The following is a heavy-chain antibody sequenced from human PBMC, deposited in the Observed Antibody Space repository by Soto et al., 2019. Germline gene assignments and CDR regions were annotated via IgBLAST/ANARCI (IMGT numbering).Heavy chain of an antibody. J-gene: IGHJ6*02. D-gene: IGHD2-15*01. CDR3: ARGGPGLSRIYYYYGMDV. CDR2: INHSGST. V-gene: IGHV4-34*01. Sequence: SETLSLTCAVYGGSFSGYYWSWIRQPPGKGLEWIEEINHSGSTNYNPSLKSRVTISVDTSKNQFSLKLSSVTAADTAVYYCARGGPGLSRIYYYYGMDVWGQGTTVTVSS. CDR1: GGSFSGYY.